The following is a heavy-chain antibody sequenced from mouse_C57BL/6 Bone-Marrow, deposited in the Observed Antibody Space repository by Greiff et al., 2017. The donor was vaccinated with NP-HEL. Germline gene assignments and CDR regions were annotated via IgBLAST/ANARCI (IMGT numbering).Heavy chain of an antibody. CDR2: INPGSGGT. J-gene: IGHJ2*01. V-gene: IGHV1-54*01. Sequence: QVHVKQSGAELVRPGTSVKVSCKASGYAFTNYLIEWVKQRPGQGLEWIGVINPGSGGTNYNEKFKGKATLTADKSSSTASMQLSSLTSEDSAVYFCARTPLYDGDDTTDYFDYWGQGTTLTVSS. CDR1: GYAFTNYL. CDR3: ARTPLYDGDDTTDYFDY. D-gene: IGHD2-2*01.